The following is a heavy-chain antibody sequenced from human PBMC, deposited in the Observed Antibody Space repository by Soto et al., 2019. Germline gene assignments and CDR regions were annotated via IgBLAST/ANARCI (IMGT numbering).Heavy chain of an antibody. V-gene: IGHV3-9*01. J-gene: IGHJ6*02. CDR1: GFTFYDYA. Sequence: SLRLSCAASGFTFYDYAMHWVRQAPGKGLEWVSGISWNSGSIGYADSVKGRFTISRDNAKNSLYLQMNSLRAEDTALYYCAKDLHAAAGTGGIYYYYYYGMDVWGQGTTVTVSS. CDR2: ISWNSGSI. CDR3: AKDLHAAAGTGGIYYYYYYGMDV. D-gene: IGHD6-13*01.